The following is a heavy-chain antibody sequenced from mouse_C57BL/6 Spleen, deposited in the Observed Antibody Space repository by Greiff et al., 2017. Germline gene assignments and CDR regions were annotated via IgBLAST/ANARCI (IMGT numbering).Heavy chain of an antibody. D-gene: IGHD1-1*01. CDR1: GFTFSSYG. CDR2: ISRGGSDT. J-gene: IGHJ2*01. Sequence: EVHLVESGGDLVKPGGSLKLSCAASGFTFSSYGMSWVRQTPDKRLEWVATISRGGSDTYYPDSVKGRFTISRDNAKNTLYLQMSSLKSEDTAMYYCARRYYGSREDYGDYWGQGTTLTVSS. V-gene: IGHV5-6*01. CDR3: ARRYYGSREDYGDY.